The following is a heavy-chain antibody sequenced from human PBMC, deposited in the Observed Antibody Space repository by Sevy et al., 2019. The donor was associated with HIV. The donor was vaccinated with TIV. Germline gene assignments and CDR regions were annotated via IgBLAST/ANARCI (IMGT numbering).Heavy chain of an antibody. J-gene: IGHJ1*01. V-gene: IGHV1-18*01. Sequence: ASVKVSYKASGYTFTSYGITWVRQAPGQGLEWLGWIITYNTNYARKLQGRVTMTTDTSTITVYMELRSLRSDDTAVYYCARAPSGSQGPGQYFHHWGQGTLVTVSS. CDR2: IITYNT. CDR3: ARAPSGSQGPGQYFHH. CDR1: GYTFTSYG. D-gene: IGHD1-26*01.